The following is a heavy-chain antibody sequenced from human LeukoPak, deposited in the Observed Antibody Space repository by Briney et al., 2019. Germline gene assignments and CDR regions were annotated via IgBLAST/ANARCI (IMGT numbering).Heavy chain of an antibody. V-gene: IGHV3-74*01. Sequence: GGSLRLSCAASGFTFSPSWMHWVRQAPGKGLEWVSRINNDGSYINYADSVKGRFTISRDNSKNTLYLQMNSLRAEDTAVYYCAAGLYSSGLNWFDPWGQGTLVTVSS. D-gene: IGHD6-19*01. CDR2: INNDGSYI. J-gene: IGHJ5*02. CDR3: AAGLYSSGLNWFDP. CDR1: GFTFSPSW.